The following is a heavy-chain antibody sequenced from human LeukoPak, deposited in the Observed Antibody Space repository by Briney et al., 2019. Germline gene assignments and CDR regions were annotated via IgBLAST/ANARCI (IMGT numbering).Heavy chain of an antibody. J-gene: IGHJ3*02. D-gene: IGHD6-13*01. V-gene: IGHV3-66*04. CDR1: GFTVSSNY. Sequence: GGSLRLSCAASGFTVSSNYMSWVRQAPGKGLEWVSVIYSGGSTYYADSVKGRFTISRDNSKNTLYLQMNSLRAEDTAVYYCAGPSSSWVRDAFDIWGQGTMVTVSS. CDR2: IYSGGST. CDR3: AGPSSSWVRDAFDI.